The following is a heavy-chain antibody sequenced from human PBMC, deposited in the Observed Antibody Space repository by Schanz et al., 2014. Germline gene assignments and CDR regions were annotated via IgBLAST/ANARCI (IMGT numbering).Heavy chain of an antibody. D-gene: IGHD4-4*01. Sequence: QVQLVDSGGGVVQPGRSLRLSCAASGFKFSIYAMHWVRQAPGKGLEWVAVISYDGRSKDYADSVKGRFTISRDNSKNTVFLQMNSLRGEDTALYYCAKDRQTTVNRVGYYYGMDVWGQGTTVTVSS. J-gene: IGHJ6*02. CDR2: ISYDGRSK. V-gene: IGHV3-30*04. CDR1: GFKFSIYA. CDR3: AKDRQTTVNRVGYYYGMDV.